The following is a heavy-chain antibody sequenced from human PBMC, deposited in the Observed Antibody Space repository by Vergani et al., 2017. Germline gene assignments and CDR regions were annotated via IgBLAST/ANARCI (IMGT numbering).Heavy chain of an antibody. CDR3: ARWSESYSSGWFTFDY. CDR1: AGSISNSGFY. Sequence: QVQLQESGPGLVEPSQTLSLTCTVSAGSISNSGFYWSWIRQHPGKGLEWIGYIYYSGSTYYNPSLKSRVTISVDTSKNQFSLKLSSVTAADTAVYYCARWSESYSSGWFTFDYWGQGTLVTVSS. CDR2: IYYSGST. D-gene: IGHD6-19*01. J-gene: IGHJ4*02. V-gene: IGHV4-31*03.